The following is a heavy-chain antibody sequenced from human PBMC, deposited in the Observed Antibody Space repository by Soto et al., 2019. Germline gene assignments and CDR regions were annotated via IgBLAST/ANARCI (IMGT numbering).Heavy chain of an antibody. CDR3: VRDVYGWGSFGT. CDR1: GLTFDAYW. Sequence: EVQLVESGGGLVQPGESPRLSCEASGLTFDAYWMNWVRQAPGKGLEWVANIKHDASDEYYVDSVKGRFTISRDNGKSSLYLEMRDLRAEDTAVYYCVRDVYGWGSFGTWGQGTLVTVSS. D-gene: IGHD3-10*01. CDR2: IKHDASDE. J-gene: IGHJ5*02. V-gene: IGHV3-7*01.